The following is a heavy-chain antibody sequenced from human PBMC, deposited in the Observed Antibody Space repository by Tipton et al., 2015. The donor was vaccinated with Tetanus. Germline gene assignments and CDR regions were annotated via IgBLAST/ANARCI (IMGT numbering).Heavy chain of an antibody. Sequence: RSLRLSCAASGFTFSSYGMHWVRQAPGKGLEWVAVIWYDGSNKYYADSVKGRFTISRDNSKNTLYLQMNSLRAEDTAVYYCARTPRVVQGADVYNWFDPWGQGTLVTVSS. CDR1: GFTFSSYG. D-gene: IGHD1-26*01. CDR3: ARTPRVVQGADVYNWFDP. CDR2: IWYDGSNK. J-gene: IGHJ5*02. V-gene: IGHV3-33*01.